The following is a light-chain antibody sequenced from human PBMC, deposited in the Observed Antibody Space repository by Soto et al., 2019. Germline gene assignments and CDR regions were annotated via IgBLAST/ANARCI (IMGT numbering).Light chain of an antibody. J-gene: IGKJ5*01. CDR3: QQRRNWPPIT. Sequence: EIVLTQSPATLSLSPGERATFSCRASQSVGNQLAWYQQRPGQPLRLLIYDASSRATGIPARFSGGGSETDFTLTISSLEPEDFAVYYCQQRRNWPPITCGQGTRLEI. V-gene: IGKV3-11*01. CDR1: QSVGNQ. CDR2: DAS.